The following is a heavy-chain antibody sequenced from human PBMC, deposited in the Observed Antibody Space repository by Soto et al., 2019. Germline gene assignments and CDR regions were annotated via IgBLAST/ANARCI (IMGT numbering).Heavy chain of an antibody. Sequence: GGSLRLSCAASGFTFSSYAMSWVRQAPGKGLEWVSAISGSGGSTYYADSVKGRFTISRDNSKNTLYLQMNSLRAEDTAVYYCAKDPNLWFGELLGAFDIWGQGTMVTVSS. D-gene: IGHD3-10*01. CDR3: AKDPNLWFGELLGAFDI. CDR2: ISGSGGST. J-gene: IGHJ3*02. CDR1: GFTFSSYA. V-gene: IGHV3-23*01.